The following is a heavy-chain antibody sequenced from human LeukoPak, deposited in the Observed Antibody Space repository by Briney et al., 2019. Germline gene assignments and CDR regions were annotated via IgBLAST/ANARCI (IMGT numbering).Heavy chain of an antibody. CDR3: ARTKPPCTSCLLLDY. J-gene: IGHJ4*02. Sequence: AASVKVSCKASGYTFIAYYIHWLRQAPGQGLEWMGWINPNSGGTNYAPKFRGLVTMSSDTSITTAYMELSRLISGDTAVYYCARTKPPCTSCLLLDYWGQGTLVTVSS. V-gene: IGHV1-2*02. D-gene: IGHD2-2*01. CDR2: INPNSGGT. CDR1: GYTFIAYY.